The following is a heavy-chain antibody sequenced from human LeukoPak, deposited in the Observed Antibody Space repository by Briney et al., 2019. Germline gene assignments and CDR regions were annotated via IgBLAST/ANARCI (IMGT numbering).Heavy chain of an antibody. CDR1: GGSFSGYY. CDR3: ARTGPHDYVWGSYRYPFDY. D-gene: IGHD3-16*02. CDR2: INHSGST. Sequence: SETLSLTCAAYGGSFSGYYWSWIRQPPGKGLEWIGEINHSGSTNYNPSLKSRVTISVDTSKNQFSLKLSSVTAADTAVYYCARTGPHDYVWGSYRYPFDYWGQGTLVTVSS. V-gene: IGHV4-34*01. J-gene: IGHJ4*02.